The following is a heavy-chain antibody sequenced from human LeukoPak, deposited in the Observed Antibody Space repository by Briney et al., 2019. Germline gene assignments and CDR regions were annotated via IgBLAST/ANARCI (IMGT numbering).Heavy chain of an antibody. Sequence: ASVKVSCKASGYTFTSNYIHWVRQAPGPGLEWMGMIYPRDGSTSYAQKFQGRVTVTRDMSTSTVHMELSGLRSEDTAVYYCARDQEGFDYWGQGTLVTVSS. V-gene: IGHV1-46*01. J-gene: IGHJ4*02. CDR2: IYPRDGST. CDR3: ARDQEGFDY. CDR1: GYTFTSNY.